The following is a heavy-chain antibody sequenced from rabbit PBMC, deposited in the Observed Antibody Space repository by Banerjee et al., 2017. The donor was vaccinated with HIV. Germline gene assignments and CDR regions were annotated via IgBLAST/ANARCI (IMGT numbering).Heavy chain of an antibody. CDR3: AREEDCGSNSL. CDR1: GFSFSSSYY. D-gene: IGHD4-2*01. Sequence: QSLEESGGDLVKPGASLTLTCTASGFSFSSSYYMCWVRQAPGKGLEWIACIYVGSGGTWYASWAKGRFTISKTSSTTVTLQMTSLTAADTATYFCAREEDCGSNSLWGPGTLVTVS. V-gene: IGHV1S40*01. J-gene: IGHJ4*01. CDR2: IYVGSGGT.